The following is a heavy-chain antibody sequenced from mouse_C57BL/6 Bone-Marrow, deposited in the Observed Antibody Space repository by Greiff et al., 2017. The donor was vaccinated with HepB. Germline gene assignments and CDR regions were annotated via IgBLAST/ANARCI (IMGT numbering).Heavy chain of an antibody. J-gene: IGHJ2*01. CDR1: GFTFSSYA. CDR2: ISDGGSYT. Sequence: DVKLVESGGGLVKPGGSLKLSCAASGFTFSSYAMSWVRQTPEKRLEWVATISDGGSYTYYPDNVKGRFTISRDNAKNNLYLQMSHLKSEDTAMYYCARDGGKGGFDYWGQGTTLTVSS. V-gene: IGHV5-4*01. CDR3: ARDGGKGGFDY.